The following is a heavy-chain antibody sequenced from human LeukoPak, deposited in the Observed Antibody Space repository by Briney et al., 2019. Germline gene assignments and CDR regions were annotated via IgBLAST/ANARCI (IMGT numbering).Heavy chain of an antibody. CDR2: VYYGRTT. Sequence: PSETLSLTCTVSAASFISSSHHWGWIRQSPGKGLEWIGTVYYGRTTYYNPSLDGRVTISLDTSANHFSLQLNSVTAADTAVYYCARRHTVTVDYWGQGTLVTVSS. CDR3: ARRHTVTVDY. V-gene: IGHV4-39*02. D-gene: IGHD4-11*01. CDR1: AASFISSSHH. J-gene: IGHJ4*02.